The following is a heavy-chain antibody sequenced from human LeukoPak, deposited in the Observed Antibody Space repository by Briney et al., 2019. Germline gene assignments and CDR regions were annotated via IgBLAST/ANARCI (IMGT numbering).Heavy chain of an antibody. CDR3: ARFGSSSRVGYYYYMDV. Sequence: GASVNVSCKASGYTFISYDINWVRQATGQGLEWMGWMHPNSGNTGYAQKFQGRVTMTRNTSISTAYMELSSLRSEDTAVYYCARFGSSSRVGYYYYMDVWGKGTTVTVSS. CDR2: MHPNSGNT. D-gene: IGHD6-6*01. J-gene: IGHJ6*03. CDR1: GYTFISYD. V-gene: IGHV1-8*01.